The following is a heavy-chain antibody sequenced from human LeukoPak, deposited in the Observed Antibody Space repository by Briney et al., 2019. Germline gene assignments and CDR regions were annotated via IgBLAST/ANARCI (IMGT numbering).Heavy chain of an antibody. CDR2: INHNGNVN. V-gene: IGHV3-7*03. Sequence: GGSLRLSCAASGFTFRNYVTKWARQAPGKGLEWVASINHNGNVNYYVDSVKGRFTISRDNAKNSLYLQMSNLRAEDTAVYFCARGGGLDVWGQGATVTVSS. J-gene: IGHJ6*02. CDR1: GFTFRNYV. D-gene: IGHD3-16*01. CDR3: ARGGGLDV.